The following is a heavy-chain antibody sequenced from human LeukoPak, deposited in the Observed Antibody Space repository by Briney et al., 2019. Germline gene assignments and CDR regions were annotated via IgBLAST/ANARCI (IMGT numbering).Heavy chain of an antibody. Sequence: GASVKVSCKASGYTFTAYYIHWVRQAPGQGLEWMGRTNPNSGGTSYAQKFQGRVTMTRDTSISTAYMELSRLRSDDTVVYYCAIAGGGSDAFDIWGQGTMVTVSS. CDR3: AIAGGGSDAFDI. V-gene: IGHV1-2*05. D-gene: IGHD2-15*01. J-gene: IGHJ3*02. CDR2: TNPNSGGT. CDR1: GYTFTAYY.